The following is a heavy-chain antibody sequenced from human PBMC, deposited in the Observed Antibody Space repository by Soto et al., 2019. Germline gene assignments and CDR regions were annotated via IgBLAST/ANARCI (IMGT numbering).Heavy chain of an antibody. CDR2: IRSTANSYAT. CDR1: GFTFSGSA. J-gene: IGHJ4*02. V-gene: IGHV3-73*01. Sequence: GGSLRLSCAASGFTFSGSAMHWVRQASGKGLERVGRIRSTANSYATAYAASVKGRFTISRDDSKNTAYLQMHSLKTEDTAVYYCTRGSGWPSWGQGTLVTVSS. D-gene: IGHD6-19*01. CDR3: TRGSGWPS.